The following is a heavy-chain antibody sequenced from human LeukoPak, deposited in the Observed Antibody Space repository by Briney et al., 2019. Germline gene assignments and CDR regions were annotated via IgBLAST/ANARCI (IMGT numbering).Heavy chain of an antibody. V-gene: IGHV4-4*02. CDR3: ARPLGYYGSRNQAFDI. D-gene: IGHD3-10*01. Sequence: ASETLSLTCAVSGGSISSSNWWSWVRQPPGKGLEWIGEIYHSGSTNYNPSLKSRVTISVDKSKNQFSLKLSSVTAADTAVYYCARPLGYYGSRNQAFDIWGQGTMVTVSS. CDR2: IYHSGST. CDR1: GGSISSSNW. J-gene: IGHJ3*02.